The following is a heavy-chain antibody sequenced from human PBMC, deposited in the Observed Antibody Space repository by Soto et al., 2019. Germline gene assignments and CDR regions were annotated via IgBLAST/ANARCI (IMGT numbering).Heavy chain of an antibody. Sequence: GGSLRLSCAASGFTFSSYSMNWVRQAPGKGLEWVSSITSSGNYIYYADSVKGRFTISRDNAKDSLYLQMNSLRGEDTAVYYCAREVWSYPQGAPGYWGQGTLVTVSS. CDR1: GFTFSSYS. D-gene: IGHD2-21*01. CDR3: AREVWSYPQGAPGY. CDR2: ITSSGNYI. J-gene: IGHJ4*02. V-gene: IGHV3-21*01.